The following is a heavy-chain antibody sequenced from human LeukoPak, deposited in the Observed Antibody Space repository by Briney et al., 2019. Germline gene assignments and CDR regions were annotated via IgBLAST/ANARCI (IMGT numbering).Heavy chain of an antibody. CDR1: GGSFSGYY. D-gene: IGHD4-23*01. V-gene: IGHV4-34*01. CDR3: ARGRGGGFPDYFDY. J-gene: IGHJ4*02. Sequence: SETLSLTCADYGGSFSGYYWSWIRQPPGKGLEWIGEINHSGSTNYNPSLKSRVTISVDTSKNRFSLKLSSVTAADTAVYYCARGRGGGFPDYFDYWGQGTLVTVSS. CDR2: INHSGST.